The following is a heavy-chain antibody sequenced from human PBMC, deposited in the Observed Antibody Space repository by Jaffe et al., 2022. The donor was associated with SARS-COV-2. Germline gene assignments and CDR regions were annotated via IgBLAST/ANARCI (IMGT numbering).Heavy chain of an antibody. Sequence: QVQLQESGPGLVKPSETLSLTCTVSGGSISSYYWSWIRQPPGKGLEWIGYIYYSGSTNYNPSLKSRVTISVDTSKNQFSLKLSSVTAADTAVYYCAREVIAANAFDIWGQGTMVTVSS. CDR2: IYYSGST. CDR1: GGSISSYY. V-gene: IGHV4-59*01. CDR3: AREVIAANAFDI. J-gene: IGHJ3*02.